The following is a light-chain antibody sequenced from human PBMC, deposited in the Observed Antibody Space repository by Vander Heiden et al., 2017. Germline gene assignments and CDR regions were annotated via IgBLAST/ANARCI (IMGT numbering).Light chain of an antibody. V-gene: IGKV1-39*01. Sequence: DIQMTQSPSSLSASVGDRVTITCRASQSITSLLNWYQQKPGKAPKLLIYAASSLQSGVPSRFSGSRSGTDFTLTISRLQPEDFATYYCQQSDSAPSFGQGTRLEIK. CDR3: QQSDSAPS. J-gene: IGKJ5*01. CDR2: AAS. CDR1: QSITSL.